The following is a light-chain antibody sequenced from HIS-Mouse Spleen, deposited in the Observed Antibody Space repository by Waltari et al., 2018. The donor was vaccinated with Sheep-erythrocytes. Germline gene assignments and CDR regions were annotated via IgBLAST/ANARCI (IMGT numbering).Light chain of an antibody. J-gene: IGKJ4*01. CDR2: AAS. Sequence: DIQLTQSPSFLSASVGDRVTITCRASQGISSYLAWYQQTPVKAPKLLTYAASTLQSGVPSRFSGSRSATEFTLTISSLLPADFATNYCQQLNSYPVTCGGGTKVEIK. V-gene: IGKV1-9*01. CDR3: QQLNSYPVT. CDR1: QGISSY.